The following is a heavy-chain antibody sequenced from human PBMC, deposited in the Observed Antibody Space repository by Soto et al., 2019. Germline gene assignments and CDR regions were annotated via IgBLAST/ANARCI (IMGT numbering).Heavy chain of an antibody. V-gene: IGHV3-53*04. Sequence: EVRLVESGGGLVQPGGSLRLSCAASGFIVSSNYMTWVRQAPGKGLEWVSLLYSGGATHYAASVKGRFTISSHSSQNTLFLQMNSLRTEDTATYYCVRGRYGSEIHWGQGTKVTFSS. CDR2: LYSGGAT. CDR3: VRGRYGSEIH. D-gene: IGHD3-10*01. J-gene: IGHJ4*02. CDR1: GFIVSSNY.